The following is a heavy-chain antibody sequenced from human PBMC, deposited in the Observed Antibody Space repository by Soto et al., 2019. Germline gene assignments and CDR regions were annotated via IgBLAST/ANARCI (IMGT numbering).Heavy chain of an antibody. CDR2: IYYSGST. D-gene: IGHD3-10*01. CDR3: ARDHGFGSGSYFMPGAFDI. CDR1: GGSISSYY. J-gene: IGHJ3*02. V-gene: IGHV4-59*12. Sequence: SETLSLTCTVSGGSISSYYWSWIRQPPGKGLEWIGYIYYSGSTNYNPSLKSRVTISVDTSKNQFSLKLSSVTAADTAVYYCARDHGFGSGSYFMPGAFDIWGQGTMVTVSS.